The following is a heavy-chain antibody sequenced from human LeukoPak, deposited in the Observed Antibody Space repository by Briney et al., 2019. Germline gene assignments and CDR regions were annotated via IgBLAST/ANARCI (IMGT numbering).Heavy chain of an antibody. J-gene: IGHJ4*02. CDR2: IRGSGGGT. D-gene: IGHD1-26*01. CDR3: ARDKIVGATHFDY. CDR1: GFTFSSYA. Sequence: TGGSLRLSCAASGFTFSSYAMSWVRQAPGKGLEWVSAIRGSGGGTNYGDSVKGRFTISRDNAKNSLYLQMNSLRAEDTAVYYCARDKIVGATHFDYWGQGTLVTVSS. V-gene: IGHV3-23*01.